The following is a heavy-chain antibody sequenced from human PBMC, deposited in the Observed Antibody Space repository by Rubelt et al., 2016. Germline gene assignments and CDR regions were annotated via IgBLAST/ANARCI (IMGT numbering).Heavy chain of an antibody. J-gene: IGHJ6*02. CDR3: AGRQGSQRKIERYGMDV. D-gene: IGHD6-13*01. CDR1: TFSSYA. Sequence: TFSSYAMHWVRQAPGKGLEWVAVISYDGSNKYYADSVKGRFTISRDNSKNTLYLQMNSLRAEDTAVYYCAGRQGSQRKIERYGMDVWGQGTTVTVSS. CDR2: ISYDGSNK. V-gene: IGHV3-30*04.